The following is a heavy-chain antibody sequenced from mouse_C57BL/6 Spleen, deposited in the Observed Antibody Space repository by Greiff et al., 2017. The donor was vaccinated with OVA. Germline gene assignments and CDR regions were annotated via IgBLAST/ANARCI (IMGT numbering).Heavy chain of an antibody. Sequence: DVQLVESGPGLVKPSQSLSLTCSVTGYSITSGYYWNWIRQFPGNKLEWMGYISYDGSNNYNPSLKNRISITRDTSKNQFFLKLNSVTTEDTATYYCATRGDYWGQGTTLTVSS. CDR3: ATRGDY. D-gene: IGHD3-3*01. CDR2: ISYDGSN. J-gene: IGHJ2*01. CDR1: GYSITSGYY. V-gene: IGHV3-6*01.